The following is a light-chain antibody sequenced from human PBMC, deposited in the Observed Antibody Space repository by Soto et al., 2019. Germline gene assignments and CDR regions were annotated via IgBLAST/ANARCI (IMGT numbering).Light chain of an antibody. CDR2: LGS. CDR3: MQGLPTPFS. V-gene: IGKV2-28*01. J-gene: IGKJ3*01. Sequence: DIVMTQSPPSLSVTPGEPASISCRSSQSLLHSDGYTYVDWYVQRPGQSPQLLIYLGSNRASGVPDRLSGSGSGTDFTLKISKVESEDVGIYYCMQGLPTPFSFGPGTKVDFK. CDR1: QSLLHSDGYTY.